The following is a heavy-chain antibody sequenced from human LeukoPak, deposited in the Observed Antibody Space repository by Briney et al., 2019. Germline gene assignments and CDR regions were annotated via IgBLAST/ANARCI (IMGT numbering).Heavy chain of an antibody. D-gene: IGHD6-13*01. CDR3: ARGVSWLPGAFDI. V-gene: IGHV3-64*01. CDR1: GFTFSSYA. Sequence: GGSLRLSCAASGFTFSSYAMHWVRQAPGKGLEYVSAISSNGGSTYYANSVKGRFTISRDNAKKSLYLQMNTLRVEDTAVYYCARGVSWLPGAFDIWGQGTTVTVSS. J-gene: IGHJ3*02. CDR2: ISSNGGST.